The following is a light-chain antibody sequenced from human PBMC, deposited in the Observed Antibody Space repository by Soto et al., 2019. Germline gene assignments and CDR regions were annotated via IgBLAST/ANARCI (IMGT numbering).Light chain of an antibody. J-gene: IGLJ2*01. CDR3: CSYAGSSTVV. Sequence: QSALTQPASVSGSPGQSITISFTGTSSDVGSYNLVSWYQQHPGKAPKLMIYEVSKRPSGVSNRFSGSKSSNTASLTISGLQSEDEAYYYCCSYAGSSTVVFGGGTTLTVL. CDR1: SSDVGSYNL. V-gene: IGLV2-23*02. CDR2: EVS.